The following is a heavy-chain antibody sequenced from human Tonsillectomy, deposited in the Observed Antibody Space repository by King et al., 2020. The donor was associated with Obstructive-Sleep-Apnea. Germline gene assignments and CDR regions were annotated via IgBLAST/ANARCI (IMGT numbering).Heavy chain of an antibody. J-gene: IGHJ4*02. CDR2: IYPGDSDT. D-gene: IGHD5-24*01. Sequence: QLVQSGAEVKKPGESLKISWKGSGYNFDFDWIVWVRQLPGKGLEWMGIIYPGDSDTRYGPSFRGQVTISADKSIRTAYLQWSSLKASDTAVYYCARRSGSNPHYDYWGQGTLVTVSS. CDR1: GYNFDFDW. CDR3: ARRSGSNPHYDY. V-gene: IGHV5-51*01.